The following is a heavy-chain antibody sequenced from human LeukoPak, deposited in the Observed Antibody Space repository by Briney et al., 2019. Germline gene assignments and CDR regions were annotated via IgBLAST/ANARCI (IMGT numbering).Heavy chain of an antibody. V-gene: IGHV4-38-2*02. D-gene: IGHD2-2*02. CDR1: GYSISSGYY. Sequence: PSETLSLTCTVSGYSISSGYYWGWIRQPPGKGLEWIGSIYHSGSTYYNPSLKSRVTISVDTSKNQFSLKLSSVTAADTAVYYCARADRSSTSCYTSRVHWYFDLWGRGTLVTVSS. J-gene: IGHJ2*01. CDR2: IYHSGST. CDR3: ARADRSSTSCYTSRVHWYFDL.